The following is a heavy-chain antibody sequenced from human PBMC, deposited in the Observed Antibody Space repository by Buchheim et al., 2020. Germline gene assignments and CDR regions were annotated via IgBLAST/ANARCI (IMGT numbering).Heavy chain of an antibody. CDR2: ISSSSSYI. Sequence: EVQLVESGGGLVKPGGSLRLSCAASGFTFSSYNMNWVRQAPGKGLEWVSSISSSSSYIYYADSVKGRFTISRDNAKNSLYLQMNSLRAEDTAVYYCAILAVGGTTGPFDYWGQGTL. D-gene: IGHD1-1*01. CDR3: AILAVGGTTGPFDY. V-gene: IGHV3-21*01. J-gene: IGHJ4*02. CDR1: GFTFSSYN.